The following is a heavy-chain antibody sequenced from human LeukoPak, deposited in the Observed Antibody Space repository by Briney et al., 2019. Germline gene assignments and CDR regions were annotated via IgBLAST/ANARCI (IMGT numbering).Heavy chain of an antibody. V-gene: IGHV6-1*01. Sequence: SQTLSLTCAISGDSVSSNSAAWNWIRQSPSRGLEWLGRTYYRSKWYNDYAVSVKSRITINPDTSKNQFSLQLNSVTPEDTAVYYCARVVGYYDSSGYYFWSNFDYWGQGTLVTVSS. J-gene: IGHJ4*02. CDR3: ARVVGYYDSSGYYFWSNFDY. CDR1: GDSVSSNSAA. CDR2: TYYRSKWYN. D-gene: IGHD3-22*01.